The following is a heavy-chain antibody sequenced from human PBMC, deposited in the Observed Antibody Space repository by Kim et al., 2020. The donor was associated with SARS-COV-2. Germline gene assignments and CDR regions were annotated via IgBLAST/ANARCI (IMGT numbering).Heavy chain of an antibody. Sequence: SETLSLTCAVSGGSISSSNWWSWVRQPPGKGLEWIGEIYHSGSTNYNPSLKSRVTISVDKSKNQFSLKLSSVTAADTAVYYCARVKGSSGWYNDYWGQGTLVTVSS. V-gene: IGHV4-4*02. CDR3: ARVKGSSGWYNDY. D-gene: IGHD6-19*01. CDR1: GGSISSSNW. CDR2: IYHSGST. J-gene: IGHJ4*02.